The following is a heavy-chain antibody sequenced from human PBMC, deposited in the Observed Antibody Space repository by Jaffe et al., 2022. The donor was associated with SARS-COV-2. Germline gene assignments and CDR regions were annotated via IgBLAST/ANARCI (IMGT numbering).Heavy chain of an antibody. CDR2: ISYDGSNK. J-gene: IGHJ6*02. Sequence: QVQLVESGGGVVQPGRSLRLSCAASGFTFSSYGMHWVRQAPGKGLEWVAVISYDGSNKYYADSVKGRFTISRDNSKNTLYLQMNSLRAEDTAVYYCAKSAGEYYYGMDVWGQGTTVTVSS. CDR1: GFTFSSYG. V-gene: IGHV3-30*18. CDR3: AKSAGEYYYGMDV.